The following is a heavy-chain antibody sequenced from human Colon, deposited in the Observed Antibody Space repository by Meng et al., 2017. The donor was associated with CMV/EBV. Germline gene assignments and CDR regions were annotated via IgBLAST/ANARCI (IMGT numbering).Heavy chain of an antibody. Sequence: GESQKISCVVSGFTFSDYATTWVRRGPGKGLEWVAAISGSGSSSYYTDSVKGRFTISRDNSKNALFLQLDRLTADDTAVYFCAKGAAYFDFWSLPDWGQGTLVTVSS. J-gene: IGHJ4*02. D-gene: IGHD3-3*01. CDR1: GFTFSDYA. CDR3: AKGAAYFDFWSLPD. V-gene: IGHV3-23*01. CDR2: ISGSGSSS.